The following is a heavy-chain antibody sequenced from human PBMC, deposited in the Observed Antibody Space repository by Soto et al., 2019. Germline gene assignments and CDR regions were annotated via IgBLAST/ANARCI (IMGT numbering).Heavy chain of an antibody. V-gene: IGHV1-3*01. CDR1: GYTFTSDA. CDR2: INAGNGNT. CDR3: ARGEFLSYDDY. D-gene: IGHD3-16*01. Sequence: ASVKVSCKASGYTFTSDAIHWVPQAPGQRLEWMGWINAGNGNTKYSQKFQGRVTITRDTSASTAYMELSSLRSEDTAVYYCARGEFLSYDDYWGQGTLVTVSS. J-gene: IGHJ4*02.